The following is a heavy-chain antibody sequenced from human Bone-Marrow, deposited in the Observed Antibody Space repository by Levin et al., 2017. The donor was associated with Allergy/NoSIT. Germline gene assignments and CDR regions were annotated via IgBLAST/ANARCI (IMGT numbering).Heavy chain of an antibody. Sequence: ETLSLTCATSGFTFTTAWMTWVRHVPGKGLQWLGRIKSRNDGGTTEYAAPMKDRLIISSDDSKNTLFLQLSSLNSEDSGVYYCTTVGGALEWIYYFDLWGRGTLVTVSS. J-gene: IGHJ2*01. CDR1: GFTFTTAW. D-gene: IGHD3-3*01. CDR3: TTVGGALEWIYYFDL. CDR2: IKSRNDGGTT. V-gene: IGHV3-15*01.